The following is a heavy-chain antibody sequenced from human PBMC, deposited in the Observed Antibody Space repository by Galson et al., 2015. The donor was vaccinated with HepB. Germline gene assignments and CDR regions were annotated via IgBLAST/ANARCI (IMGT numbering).Heavy chain of an antibody. CDR3: ASYSPLAVAGNGGFDY. V-gene: IGHV3-74*01. CDR1: GFTFSSYW. Sequence: SLRLSCAASGFTFSSYWMHWVRQAPGKGLVWVSRINSDGSSTSYADSVKGRFTISRDNAKNTLYLQMNSLRAEDTAVYYCASYSPLAVAGNGGFDYWGQGTLVTVSS. J-gene: IGHJ4*02. D-gene: IGHD6-19*01. CDR2: INSDGSST.